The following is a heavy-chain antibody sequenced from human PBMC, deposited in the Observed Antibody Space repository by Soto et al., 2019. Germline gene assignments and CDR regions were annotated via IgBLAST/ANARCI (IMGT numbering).Heavy chain of an antibody. CDR2: ISSSSSYI. J-gene: IGHJ5*02. CDR1: GFTFSSYS. Sequence: EVQLVESGGGLVKPGVSLRLSCAASGFTFSSYSMNWVRQAPGKGLEWVSSISSSSSYIYYADSVKGRFTISRDNAKNTLYLQMNSLRAEDTAVYDCARARRWSVNWFDPWGQGTLVTVSS. CDR3: ARARRWSVNWFDP. V-gene: IGHV3-21*01.